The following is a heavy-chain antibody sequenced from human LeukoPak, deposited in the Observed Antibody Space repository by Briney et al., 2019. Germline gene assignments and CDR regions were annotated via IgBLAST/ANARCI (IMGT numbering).Heavy chain of an antibody. D-gene: IGHD3-10*01. CDR2: IYYSGST. J-gene: IGHJ6*02. CDR3: ARGQLLWFGELSPPNYYGMDV. CDR1: GGSISSGDYY. Sequence: SVTLSLTCTVSGGSISSGDYYWSWIRQPPGKGLEWIGYIYYSGSTYYNPSLKSRVTISVDTSKNQFSLKLSSVTAADTAVYYCARGQLLWFGELSPPNYYGMDVWGQGTTVTVSS. V-gene: IGHV4-30-4*01.